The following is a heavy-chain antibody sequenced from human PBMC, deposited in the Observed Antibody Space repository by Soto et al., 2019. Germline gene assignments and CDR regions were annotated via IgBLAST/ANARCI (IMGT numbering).Heavy chain of an antibody. V-gene: IGHV4-4*02. CDR1: GDSVRSPYW. CDR3: ARSAGWYAIHS. J-gene: IGHJ4*02. CDR2: VFHTGTT. Sequence: QVQLQESGPGLVKPSGTLSLTCAVSGDSVRSPYWWCWVRQPPGKGLEWIGEVFHTGTTSYNPSLRRRVTISMDTSIKQFSLDLTAVTAADTAVYYCARSAGWYAIHSWGPGTLVSVSS. D-gene: IGHD6-19*01.